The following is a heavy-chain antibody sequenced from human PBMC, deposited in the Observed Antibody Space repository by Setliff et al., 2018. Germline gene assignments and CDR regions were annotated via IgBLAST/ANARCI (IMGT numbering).Heavy chain of an antibody. CDR3: AREQWLDPPGYYYMDV. D-gene: IGHD6-19*01. CDR1: GGSISSYY. V-gene: IGHV4-4*07. Sequence: PSETLSLTCTVSGGSISSYYWSWIRQPAGKGLEWIGQIYIGGSANYNHSLKSRVTMSIDTSKNQFSLKLNSVTAAYMAVYYCAREQWLDPPGYYYMDVWAKGTTVTVSS. CDR2: IYIGGSA. J-gene: IGHJ6*03.